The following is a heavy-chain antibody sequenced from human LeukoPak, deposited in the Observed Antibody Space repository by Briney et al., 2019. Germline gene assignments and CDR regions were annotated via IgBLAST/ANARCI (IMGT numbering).Heavy chain of an antibody. CDR3: TKTGGPWD. V-gene: IGHV3-23*01. CDR2: ISGDSAYI. D-gene: IGHD7-27*01. J-gene: IGHJ4*02. CDR1: GFTFSNYA. Sequence: GGSLRDSCAASGFTFSNYAMTWVRQAPGKGLEWVSAISGDSAYIYYVDSVKGRFTTSRDNSKNSLYLQMNSLRVEDTAMYYCTKTGGPWDWGQGTLVTVSS.